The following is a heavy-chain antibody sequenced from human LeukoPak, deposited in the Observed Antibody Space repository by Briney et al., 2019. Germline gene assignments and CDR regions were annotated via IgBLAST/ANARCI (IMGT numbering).Heavy chain of an antibody. V-gene: IGHV4-38-2*02. CDR2: VYHSGAT. CDR3: ARRPTPPHAALDAFDI. D-gene: IGHD2-15*01. CDR1: NYSISDGYY. Sequence: PSETLSLICSVSNYSISDGYYWGWIRQPPGKGLEWIGGVYHSGATYYTPSLKSRVTISVDTSKNQFSLKLSSVTAADTAVYYCARRPTPPHAALDAFDIWGQGTMVTVSS. J-gene: IGHJ3*02.